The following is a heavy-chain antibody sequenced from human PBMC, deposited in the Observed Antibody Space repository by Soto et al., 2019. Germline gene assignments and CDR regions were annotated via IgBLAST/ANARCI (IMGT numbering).Heavy chain of an antibody. J-gene: IGHJ4*02. CDR2: INHSGST. V-gene: IGHV4-34*01. CDR1: GGSFSGYY. CDR3: ARVAYSSSGFDY. D-gene: IGHD6-13*01. Sequence: SETLSLTCAVYGGSFSGYYWSWIRQPPGKGLEWIGEINHSGSTNYNPSLKSRVTISVDTSKNQFSLKLSSVTAADTAVYYCARVAYSSSGFDYWGQGTLVTVSS.